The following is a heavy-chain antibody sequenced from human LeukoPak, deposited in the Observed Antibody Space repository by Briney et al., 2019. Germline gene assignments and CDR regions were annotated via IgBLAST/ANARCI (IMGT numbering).Heavy chain of an antibody. V-gene: IGHV4-34*01. Sequence: KPSETLSLTCAVYGGSFSGYYWSWIRQPPGKGLEWIGEINHSGSTNYNPSLKSRVTISVDTSKNQFSLKLSSVTAADTAVYYCARERRITIFGVVSNWFDPWGQGTLVTVSS. CDR1: GGSFSGYY. CDR2: INHSGST. CDR3: ARERRITIFGVVSNWFDP. D-gene: IGHD3-3*01. J-gene: IGHJ5*02.